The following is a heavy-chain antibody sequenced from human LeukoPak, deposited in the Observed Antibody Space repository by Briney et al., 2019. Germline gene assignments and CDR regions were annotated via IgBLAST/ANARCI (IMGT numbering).Heavy chain of an antibody. J-gene: IGHJ4*02. Sequence: PGGSLRLSCAVSGITLSNYGMSWVRQAPGKGPEWVAGISGSGGSAYYADAVKGRFTISRDNPKNTLYLQMNSLRVEDTAVYFCAKRGVVIRVILVGFHKEAYYFDSWGQGAPVTVSS. D-gene: IGHD3-22*01. V-gene: IGHV3-23*01. CDR3: AKRGVVIRVILVGFHKEAYYFDS. CDR2: ISGSGGSA. CDR1: GITLSNYG.